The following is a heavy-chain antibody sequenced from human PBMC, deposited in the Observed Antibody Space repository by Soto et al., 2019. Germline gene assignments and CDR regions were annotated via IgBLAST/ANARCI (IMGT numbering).Heavy chain of an antibody. V-gene: IGHV3-21*06. CDR1: GFSFSSYS. Sequence: EVQLVESGGGLVKPGGSLRVSCAGSGFSFSSYSINWVRQAPGKGLEWVSHISSGSTYIHYADSVKGRFTISRDNAKNSVYLQMNSPRAADTAVYYCATDPAVTDYYYMDVCGKGTTVTVS. CDR3: ATDPAVTDYYYMDV. J-gene: IGHJ6*03. CDR2: ISSGSTYI. D-gene: IGHD6-19*01.